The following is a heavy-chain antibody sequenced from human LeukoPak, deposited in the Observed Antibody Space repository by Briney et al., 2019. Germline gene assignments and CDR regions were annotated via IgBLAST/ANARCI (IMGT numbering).Heavy chain of an antibody. D-gene: IGHD2-15*01. V-gene: IGHV4-34*01. CDR1: GGSFSGYY. CDR2: INHSGST. CDR3: ARQRYSVDY. J-gene: IGHJ4*02. Sequence: SETLSLTCAVYGGSFSGYYWSWIRQPPGKGLEWIGEINHSGSTNYNPSLKSRVTISVDTSKNQFSLKLSSVTAADTAVYYCARQRYSVDYWGQGTLVTVSS.